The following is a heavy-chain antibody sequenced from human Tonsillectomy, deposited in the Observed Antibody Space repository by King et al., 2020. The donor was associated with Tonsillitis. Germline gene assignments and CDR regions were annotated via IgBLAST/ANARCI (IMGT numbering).Heavy chain of an antibody. CDR2: INPNSGGT. CDR3: ARGLVSVWFGELLTAYFDY. D-gene: IGHD3-10*01. CDR1: GYTFTDYY. Sequence: QLVQSGAEVKKPGASVKVSCKASGYTFTDYYMHWVRQAPGQGLEWMGWINPNSGGTNYAQKFQGRVTMTRDTSINTAYMELSRLRSDDTAVYYCARGLVSVWFGELLTAYFDYWGQGTLVTGSS. V-gene: IGHV1-2*02. J-gene: IGHJ4*02.